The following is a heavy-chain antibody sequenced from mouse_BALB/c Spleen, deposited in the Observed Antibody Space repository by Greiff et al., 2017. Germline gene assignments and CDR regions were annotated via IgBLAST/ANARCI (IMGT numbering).Heavy chain of an antibody. Sequence: VQLQQSGAELVRPGTSVKVSCKASGYAFTNYLIEWVKQRPGQGLEWIGVINPGSGGTNYNEKFKGKATLTADKSSSTAYMQLSSLTSDDSAVYFCAKYGNYEGAMDYWGQGTSVTVSS. CDR1: GYAFTNYL. CDR2: INPGSGGT. D-gene: IGHD2-10*02. CDR3: AKYGNYEGAMDY. V-gene: IGHV1-54*01. J-gene: IGHJ4*01.